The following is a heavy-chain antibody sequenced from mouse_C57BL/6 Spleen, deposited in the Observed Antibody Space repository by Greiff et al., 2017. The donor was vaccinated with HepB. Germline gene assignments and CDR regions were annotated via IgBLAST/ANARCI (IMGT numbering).Heavy chain of an antibody. Sequence: QVQLQQPGAELVKPGASVKLSCKASGYTFTSYWMHWVKQRPGQGLEWIGMIHPNSGSTNYNEKFKSKATLTVDKSSSTAYMQLSSLTSEDSAVYYCARELRWYAMDYWGQGTSVTVSS. CDR1: GYTFTSYW. CDR3: ARELRWYAMDY. D-gene: IGHD1-1*01. V-gene: IGHV1-64*01. CDR2: IHPNSGST. J-gene: IGHJ4*01.